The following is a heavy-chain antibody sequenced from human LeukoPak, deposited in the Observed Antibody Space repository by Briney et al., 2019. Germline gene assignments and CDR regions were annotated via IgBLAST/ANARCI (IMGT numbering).Heavy chain of an antibody. CDR2: ISPDGRST. J-gene: IGHJ4*02. CDR3: VYSGSYRFDY. Sequence: GRSLRLSCAASGFTFSNNWMHWVRQAPGKGLVWVSRISPDGRSTTYADSVKGRFTISRDNAKNTLYLQMNSLRDEDTAVYYCVYSGSYRFDYWGQETRVSVSS. CDR1: GFTFSNNW. D-gene: IGHD1-26*01. V-gene: IGHV3-74*01.